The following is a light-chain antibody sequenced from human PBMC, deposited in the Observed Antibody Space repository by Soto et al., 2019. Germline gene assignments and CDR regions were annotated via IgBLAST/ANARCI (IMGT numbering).Light chain of an antibody. J-gene: IGLJ2*01. V-gene: IGLV2-14*01. CDR2: EVN. CDR3: NSYTTSSPV. CDR1: SNDVGNHNY. Sequence: QSVLTQPASVSGSPGQSITISCTGTSNDVGNHNYVSWYQQYPGKAPKLIIDEVNNRPSGVSSRFSGSKSGNTASLTISGLQTEDEGDYYCNSYTTSSPVFGGGTKVTVL.